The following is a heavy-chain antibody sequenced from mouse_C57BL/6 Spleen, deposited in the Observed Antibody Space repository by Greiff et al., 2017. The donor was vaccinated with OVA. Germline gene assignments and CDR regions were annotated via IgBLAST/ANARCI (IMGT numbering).Heavy chain of an antibody. D-gene: IGHD1-1*01. CDR1: GYTFTSYW. Sequence: QVQLQQPGAELVKPGASVKLSCKASGYTFTSYWMHWVKQRPGQGLEWIGMIHPNSGSTNYNEKFKSKATLTVDKASSTAYMQLSSLTSEDSAVYDCATYSEGYFDVWGTGTTVTVSS. V-gene: IGHV1-64*01. CDR2: IHPNSGST. J-gene: IGHJ1*03. CDR3: ATYSEGYFDV.